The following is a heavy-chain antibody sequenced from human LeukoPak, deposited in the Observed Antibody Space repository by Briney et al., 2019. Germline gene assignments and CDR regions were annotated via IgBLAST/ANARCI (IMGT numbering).Heavy chain of an antibody. D-gene: IGHD3-22*01. Sequence: GGSLRLSCAASGFTFDDYAMHWVRQAPGKGLEWVSGISWNSGSIGYADSVKGRFTISRDNAKNSLYLQMNSLRAEDTALYYCAKANYYDSSGYSPPDYWGQGTLVTVSS. CDR3: AKANYYDSSGYSPPDY. V-gene: IGHV3-9*01. CDR1: GFTFDDYA. CDR2: ISWNSGSI. J-gene: IGHJ4*02.